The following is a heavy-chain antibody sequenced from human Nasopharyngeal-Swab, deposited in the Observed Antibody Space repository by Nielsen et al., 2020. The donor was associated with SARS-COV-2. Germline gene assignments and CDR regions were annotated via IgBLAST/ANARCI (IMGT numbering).Heavy chain of an antibody. Sequence: GGSLRLSCAASGFTFSSYAMSWVRQAPGKGLEWVSIISGSGDTTYYADSVKDRFTISRDNAKNSLYLQMNTLRAEDTALYHCARVRYSGYDSGLDVWGQGTTVTVSS. CDR2: ISGSGDTT. D-gene: IGHD5-12*01. CDR3: ARVRYSGYDSGLDV. J-gene: IGHJ6*02. CDR1: GFTFSSYA. V-gene: IGHV3-23*01.